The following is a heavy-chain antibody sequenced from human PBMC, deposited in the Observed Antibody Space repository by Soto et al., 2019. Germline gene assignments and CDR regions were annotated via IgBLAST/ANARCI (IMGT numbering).Heavy chain of an antibody. Sequence: EVQLLESGGGLVQPGGSLRLSCAASGFTFSSYAMSWVRQAPGKGLEWVSAISGSGGSTYYADSVKGRFTISRDNSKNTRYLQMNSLRAEDTAVYDCAKENWYSSSWFEFDYWGQGTLVTVSS. J-gene: IGHJ4*02. CDR2: ISGSGGST. V-gene: IGHV3-23*01. CDR1: GFTFSSYA. D-gene: IGHD6-13*01. CDR3: AKENWYSSSWFEFDY.